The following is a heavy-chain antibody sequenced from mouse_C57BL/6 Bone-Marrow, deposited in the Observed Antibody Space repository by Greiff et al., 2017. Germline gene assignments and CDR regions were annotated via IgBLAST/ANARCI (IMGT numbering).Heavy chain of an antibody. Sequence: VKLMESGPGLVAPSQSLSITCTVSGFSLTSYPISWVRQPPGKGLEWLGVIWPGGGPNYNSVLKSRLSISKDNSKSQVFLKMNSLQTEDTARYYCARNPYYYGRSYYAMDYWGQGTTVTVSS. CDR3: ARNPYYYGRSYYAMDY. J-gene: IGHJ4*01. D-gene: IGHD1-1*01. CDR1: GFSLTSYP. V-gene: IGHV2-9-1*01. CDR2: IWPGGGP.